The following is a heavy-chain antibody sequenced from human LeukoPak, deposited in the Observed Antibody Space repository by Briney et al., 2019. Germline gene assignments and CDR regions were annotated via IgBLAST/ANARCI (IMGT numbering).Heavy chain of an antibody. CDR1: GFTFSSYS. Sequence: GGSLRLSCAASGFTFSSYSMNWVRQAPGKGLEWVSSISSSSSYIYYADSVKGRFTISRDNAKNSLYLQMNSLRAEDTAVYYCARGRASYDSSGYYVGYWGQGTLVTVSS. D-gene: IGHD3-22*01. V-gene: IGHV3-21*01. CDR2: ISSSSSYI. CDR3: ARGRASYDSSGYYVGY. J-gene: IGHJ4*02.